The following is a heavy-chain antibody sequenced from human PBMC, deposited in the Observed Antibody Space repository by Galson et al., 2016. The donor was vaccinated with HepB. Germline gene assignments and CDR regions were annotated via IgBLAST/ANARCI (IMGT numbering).Heavy chain of an antibody. Sequence: SETLSLTCTVSGGSISGYYWSWIRQPPGKGLEWIGYIYYSGTDHYNPSLKSRVTISVDTSKNRFSLRLTSVTAADTAVYFCARLRRADHSNHYYFDYWGQGTLVTVSS. V-gene: IGHV4-59*08. CDR2: IYYSGTD. CDR1: GGSISGYY. J-gene: IGHJ4*02. D-gene: IGHD4-11*01. CDR3: ARLRRADHSNHYYFDY.